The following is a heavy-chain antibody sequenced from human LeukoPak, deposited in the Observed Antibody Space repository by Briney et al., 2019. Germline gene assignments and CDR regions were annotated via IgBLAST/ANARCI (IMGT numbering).Heavy chain of an antibody. J-gene: IGHJ4*02. D-gene: IGHD3-3*01. CDR1: GMTFDRHG. CDR3: AKGHYYDFWSGFLPYFDY. V-gene: IGHV3-23*01. Sequence: PGGSPRLSCGVSGMTFDRHGMHWVRQAPGKGLEWVSAISGSGGSTYYADSVKGRFTISRDNSKNTLYLQMNSLRAEDTAVYYCAKGHYYDFWSGFLPYFDYWGQGALVTVSS. CDR2: ISGSGGST.